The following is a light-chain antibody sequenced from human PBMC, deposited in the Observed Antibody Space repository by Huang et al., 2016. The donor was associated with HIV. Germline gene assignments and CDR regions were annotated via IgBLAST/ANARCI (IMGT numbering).Light chain of an antibody. CDR3: QQYNNYWT. Sequence: DIQMTQSPATLSASVGDRVTITCRASQSISSWLVWYQQKPGKAPKLLIYKTSSLESWVPSRFSGSGSGTEFTLTISSLQPDDFATYYCQQYNNYWTFGQGTKVEIK. V-gene: IGKV1-5*03. CDR1: QSISSW. J-gene: IGKJ1*01. CDR2: KTS.